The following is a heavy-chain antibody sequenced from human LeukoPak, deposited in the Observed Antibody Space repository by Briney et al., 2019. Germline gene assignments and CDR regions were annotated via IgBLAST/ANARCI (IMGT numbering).Heavy chain of an antibody. D-gene: IGHD2-2*01. J-gene: IGHJ4*02. Sequence: ASVKVSCKASGYTFTSYDINWVRQATGQGLEWMGWMNPNSGNTGYAQKFQGRVTITRNTTISTAYMELSSLRSEDTAVYYCARYVCSSTSCYSDYWGQGTLVTVSS. V-gene: IGHV1-8*03. CDR3: ARYVCSSTSCYSDY. CDR1: GYTFTSYD. CDR2: MNPNSGNT.